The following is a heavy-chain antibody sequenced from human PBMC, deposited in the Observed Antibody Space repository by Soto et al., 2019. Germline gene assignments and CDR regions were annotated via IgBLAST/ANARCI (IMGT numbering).Heavy chain of an antibody. J-gene: IGHJ4*02. CDR1: GFTFSSYA. CDR3: AKDFYDFWSGYSLVTVDY. V-gene: IGHV3-23*01. CDR2: ISGGGGST. D-gene: IGHD3-3*01. Sequence: TGGSLRLSCASSGFTFSSYAMSWVRQAPGKGLEWVSAISGGGGSTYYADSVKGRFTTSRDNSKNTLYLQMNSLRAEDTAVYYCAKDFYDFWSGYSLVTVDYWGQGTLVTVSS.